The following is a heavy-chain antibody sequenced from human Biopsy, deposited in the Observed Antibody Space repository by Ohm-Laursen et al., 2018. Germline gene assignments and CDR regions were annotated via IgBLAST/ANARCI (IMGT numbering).Heavy chain of an antibody. CDR1: GYTFNRNG. V-gene: IGHV1-69*06. J-gene: IGHJ1*01. CDR2: NIPILGTG. D-gene: IGHD3-9*01. CDR3: ATKLTGYFHH. Sequence: SSVKVSCKASGYTFNRNGISWVRQAPGQGLEWLGGNIPILGTGNYAQKFQDRVTVAADTSTSTATMELRSLRSDDTAVYYCATKLTGYFHHWGQGTLVIVSS.